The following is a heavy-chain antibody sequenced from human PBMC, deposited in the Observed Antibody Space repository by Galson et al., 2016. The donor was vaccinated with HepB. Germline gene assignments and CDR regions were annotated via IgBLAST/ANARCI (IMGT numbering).Heavy chain of an antibody. CDR1: RFTFRFPFRDYA. V-gene: IGHV3-23*01. CDR2: VSGSGDST. D-gene: IGHD6-19*01. J-gene: IGHJ4*02. CDR3: AKEGVRLTSGWQFDY. Sequence: SLRLSCAASRFTFRFPFRDYAMSWVRQAPGKGLEWVSVVSGSGDSTDYADSGKGRFIISRDNSRNTVYLQMNSLRAGDTAVYYCAKEGVRLTSGWQFDYWGQGTLVTVSS.